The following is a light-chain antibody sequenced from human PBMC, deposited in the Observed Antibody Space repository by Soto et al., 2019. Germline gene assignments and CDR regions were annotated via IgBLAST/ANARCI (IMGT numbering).Light chain of an antibody. J-gene: IGKJ5*01. CDR3: QQLNTLPFT. CDR2: EAS. Sequence: DVVLTQSPVTLAVTPGEPSSISCISSQSLLHPNGNTFLHWYLQKPGQSPQLLIYEASTLQSGVPSRFSGSGSGTEFTLTISGLLPEDFATYHCQQLNTLPFTFGQGTRLEIK. CDR1: QSLLHPNGNTF. V-gene: IGKV2-28*01.